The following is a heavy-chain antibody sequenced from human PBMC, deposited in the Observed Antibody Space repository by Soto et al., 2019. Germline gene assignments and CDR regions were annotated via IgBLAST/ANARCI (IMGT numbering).Heavy chain of an antibody. V-gene: IGHV1-18*01. D-gene: IGHD3-16*02. CDR1: GYTFSSYA. J-gene: IGHJ4*02. CDR3: ARDSPPVTH. CDR2: ISAYNGNT. Sequence: QVQLVQSGAEVKKPGASVKVSCKASGYTFSSYAISWVRQAPGQGLEWMGWISAYNGNTKYAQKLQGRVTMTTDTPARTAYMERRGRGSDETAVYYWARDSPPVTHWGQGTRVPVPS.